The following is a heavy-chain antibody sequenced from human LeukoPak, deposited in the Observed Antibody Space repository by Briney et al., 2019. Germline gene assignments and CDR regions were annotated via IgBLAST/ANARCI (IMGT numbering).Heavy chain of an antibody. V-gene: IGHV1-69*01. J-gene: IGHJ4*02. CDR3: ARQTGSPYYFDY. CDR1: GGTFSSYA. D-gene: IGHD1-14*01. Sequence: SVKVSCKASGGTFSSYAISWVRQAPGQGLEWMGGIIPIFGTANYAQKFQGRVTITADESASTAYMELSSLRSEDTAVYYCARQTGSPYYFDYWGQGTLVTVSS. CDR2: IIPIFGTA.